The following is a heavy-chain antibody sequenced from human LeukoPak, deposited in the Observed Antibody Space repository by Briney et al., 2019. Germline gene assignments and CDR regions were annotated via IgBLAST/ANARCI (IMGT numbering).Heavy chain of an antibody. J-gene: IGHJ5*02. D-gene: IGHD2-15*01. CDR3: ARDLPLYCSGGSCPGNWFDP. CDR2: INPNSGGT. Sequence: ASLNVTCKASGYTFTGYYLHWVRQPPGQGLEWMGCINPNSGGTNYAQQFQGRVTMTRDTSIRTASMEVSRLRSDETALYYCARDLPLYCSGGSCPGNWFDPWGQGTLVTVSS. CDR1: GYTFTGYY. V-gene: IGHV1-2*02.